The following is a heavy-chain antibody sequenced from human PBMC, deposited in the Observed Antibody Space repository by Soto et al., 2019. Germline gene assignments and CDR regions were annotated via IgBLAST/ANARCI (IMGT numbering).Heavy chain of an antibody. Sequence: GGSLRLSCAASGFTFSSYWMSWVRQAPGKGLEWVANIKQDGSEKYYVDSVKGRFTISRDNAKNSLYLQMNSLRAEDTAVYYCARDLILLERDGDFDYWGQGTLVTVSS. CDR1: GFTFSSYW. V-gene: IGHV3-7*05. CDR2: IKQDGSEK. J-gene: IGHJ4*02. D-gene: IGHD3-3*01. CDR3: ARDLILLERDGDFDY.